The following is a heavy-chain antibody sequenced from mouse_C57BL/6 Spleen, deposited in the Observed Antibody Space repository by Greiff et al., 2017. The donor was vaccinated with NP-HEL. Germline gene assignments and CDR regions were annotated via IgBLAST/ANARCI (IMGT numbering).Heavy chain of an antibody. D-gene: IGHD2-4*01. V-gene: IGHV1-53*01. J-gene: IGHJ3*01. CDR1: GYTFTSYW. CDR2: INPSNGGT. Sequence: QVQLQQPGTELVKPGASVKLSCKASGYTFTSYWMHWVKQRPGQGLEWIGNINPSNGGTNYNEKFKSKATLTVDKSSSTAYMQLSSLTAEDSAVYYCARSGYDYAWFAYWGQGTLVTVSA. CDR3: ARSGYDYAWFAY.